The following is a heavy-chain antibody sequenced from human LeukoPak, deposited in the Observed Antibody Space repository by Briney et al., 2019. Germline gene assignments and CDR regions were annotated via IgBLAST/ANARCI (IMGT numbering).Heavy chain of an antibody. J-gene: IGHJ4*02. CDR1: GCTFSDYY. Sequence: PSETLSLTCAVYGCTFSDYYWSWIRQPPGKGLEWIGEINHSGRTNYNPSLKSRVTISVDASKNQFSLKLSSVTAADTSVYYCARGGSWYYFDYWGQGTLVTVSS. CDR2: INHSGRT. V-gene: IGHV4-34*01. D-gene: IGHD6-13*01. CDR3: ARGGSWYYFDY.